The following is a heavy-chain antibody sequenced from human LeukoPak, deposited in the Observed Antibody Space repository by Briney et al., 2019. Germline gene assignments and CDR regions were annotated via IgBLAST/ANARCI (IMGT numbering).Heavy chain of an antibody. V-gene: IGHV3-15*01. D-gene: IGHD6-19*01. CDR2: IKSKTDGGTT. CDR1: GFTLSNAW. J-gene: IGHJ4*02. CDR3: TTDEEQWPPWG. Sequence: GGSLRLSCAASGFTLSNAWMSWVRQAPGKGLEWAGRIKSKTDGGTTDYAAPVKGRFTISRDDSKNTLYLQMNSLKTEDTAVYYCTTDEEQWPPWGWGQGTLVTVSS.